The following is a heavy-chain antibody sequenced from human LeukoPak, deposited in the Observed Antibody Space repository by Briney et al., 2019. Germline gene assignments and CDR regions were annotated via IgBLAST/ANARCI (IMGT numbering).Heavy chain of an antibody. J-gene: IGHJ4*02. CDR2: IYYSGST. CDR3: ARGGVTMSPGDY. CDR1: GGSISSYY. D-gene: IGHD3-10*02. V-gene: IGHV4-59*01. Sequence: SETLSLTCTVSGGSISSYYWSWIRQPPGKGLEWIGYIYYSGSTNYNPSLKSRVTISVDTSKNQFSLKLSSVTAADTAVYYCARGGVTMSPGDYWGQGTLVTVSS.